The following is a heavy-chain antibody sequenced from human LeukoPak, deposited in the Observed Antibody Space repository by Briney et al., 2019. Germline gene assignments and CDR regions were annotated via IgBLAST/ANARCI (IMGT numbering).Heavy chain of an antibody. D-gene: IGHD4-17*01. Sequence: GGSHRLSCVPSEFTFSSCSMLGVRQPPGKGLEGISYISNGSGNKYYLDSVKGRLTIYRNKHKHALDLQMDRLRARDTAVYYCASHNHYGDGATYHFYYIQLWGKGTTVSVPS. J-gene: IGHJ6*03. CDR3: ASHNHYGDGATYHFYYIQL. V-gene: IGHV3-48*01. CDR1: EFTFSSCS. CDR2: ISNGSGNK.